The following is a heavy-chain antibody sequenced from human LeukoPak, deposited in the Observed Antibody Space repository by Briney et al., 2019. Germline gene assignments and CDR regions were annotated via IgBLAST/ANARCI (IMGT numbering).Heavy chain of an antibody. CDR3: AADTRYCDGDCYDY. CDR2: IVVGSGHT. V-gene: IGHV1-58*02. J-gene: IGHJ4*02. Sequence: SVKVSCKASGFTFTRSAIQWVRQARGQRLEWIGWIVVGSGHTNYAQKFQQRVTITRDMSTSTAYMELSSLRSKDTAVYYCAADTRYCDGDCYDYWGQGTLVTVSS. CDR1: GFTFTRSA. D-gene: IGHD2-21*01.